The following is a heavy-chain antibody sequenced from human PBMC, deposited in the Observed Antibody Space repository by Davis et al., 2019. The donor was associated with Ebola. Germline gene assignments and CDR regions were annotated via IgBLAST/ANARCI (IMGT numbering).Heavy chain of an antibody. J-gene: IGHJ4*02. V-gene: IGHV5-51*01. CDR2: IYPRDSDI. CDR1: GYSFNTYW. D-gene: IGHD2/OR15-2a*01. Sequence: ESLITPCKCSGYSFNTYWIAWVRQMPGKGLEWMGIIYPRDSDIRYRPSFEGQVTISVDRSSSTAYLQWSSLKASDSAMYYCARQEALYGSIDNWGQGTLVTVSS. CDR3: ARQEALYGSIDN.